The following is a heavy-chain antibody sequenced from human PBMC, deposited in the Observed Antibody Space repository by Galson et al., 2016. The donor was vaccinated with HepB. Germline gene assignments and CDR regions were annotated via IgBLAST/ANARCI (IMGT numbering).Heavy chain of an antibody. Sequence: SLRLSCAASGFTVYNNYMWWVRQAPGKGLDWVSLIYSGGSTSYADSVKGRFTISRDTSRVYLQMSSLTPADTGLYYCARDYSYSSNWLVYWGQGTLVIVSS. J-gene: IGHJ4*02. CDR2: IYSGGST. D-gene: IGHD6-19*01. CDR1: GFTVYNNY. V-gene: IGHV3-53*05. CDR3: ARDYSYSSNWLVY.